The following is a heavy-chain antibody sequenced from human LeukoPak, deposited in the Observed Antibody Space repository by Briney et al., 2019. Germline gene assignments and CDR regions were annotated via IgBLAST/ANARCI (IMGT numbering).Heavy chain of an antibody. CDR1: GFTFSSYA. Sequence: GGSLRLSCAASGFTFSSYAMSWVRQAPGKGLEWVSSISSSSSYIYYADSVKGRFTISRDNSKNTLYLQMNSLRAEDTAVYYCANNPSIVGARSYYFDYWGQGTLVTVSS. CDR2: ISSSSSYI. D-gene: IGHD1-26*01. J-gene: IGHJ4*02. CDR3: ANNPSIVGARSYYFDY. V-gene: IGHV3-23*01.